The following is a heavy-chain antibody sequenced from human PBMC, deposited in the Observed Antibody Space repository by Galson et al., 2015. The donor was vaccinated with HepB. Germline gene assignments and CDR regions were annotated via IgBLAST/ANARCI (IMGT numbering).Heavy chain of an antibody. V-gene: IGHV3-23*01. D-gene: IGHD2-2*01. Sequence: SLRLSCAASGFTFSNYAMTWVRQAPGKGLQWVSVISAGGGSTYYADSVKGRFTVSRDNSKNTLYLQMNSLRAEDTALYYCANFREGVVVPAVIAYWGQGATVTVSS. CDR1: GFTFSNYA. J-gene: IGHJ4*02. CDR3: ANFREGVVVPAVIAY. CDR2: ISAGGGST.